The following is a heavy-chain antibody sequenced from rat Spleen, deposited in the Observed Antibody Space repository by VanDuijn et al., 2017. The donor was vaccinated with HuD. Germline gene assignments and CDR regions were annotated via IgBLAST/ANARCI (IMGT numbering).Heavy chain of an antibody. Sequence: EVQLVESGGGLVQPGRSMKLSCAASGFTFSMYYMAWVRQAPTKGLEWVASIRTGGDDTYYRDSVRGRCTLSRDNAKRILYLQMDSLRSEDTANYYCARHRNYGGIPFDYWGQGVMVTVSS. J-gene: IGHJ2*01. CDR1: GFTFSMYY. CDR2: IRTGGDDT. CDR3: ARHRNYGGIPFDY. D-gene: IGHD1-11*01. V-gene: IGHV5-25*01.